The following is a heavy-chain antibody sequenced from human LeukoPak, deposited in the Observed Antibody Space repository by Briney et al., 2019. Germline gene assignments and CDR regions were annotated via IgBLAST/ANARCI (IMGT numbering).Heavy chain of an antibody. V-gene: IGHV3-21*01. CDR2: ISSSSSYI. CDR3: ARDGQLSGSYSALSSY. J-gene: IGHJ4*02. D-gene: IGHD1-26*01. Sequence: GGSLRLSCVASGFTFGDYAMHWVRQAPGKGLEWVSSISSSSSYIYYADSVKGRFTISRDNAKNSLYLQMNSLRAEDTAVYYCARDGQLSGSYSALSSYWGQGTLVTVSS. CDR1: GFTFGDYA.